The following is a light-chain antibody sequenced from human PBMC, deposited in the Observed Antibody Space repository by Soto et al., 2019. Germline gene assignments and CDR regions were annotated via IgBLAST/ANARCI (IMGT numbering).Light chain of an antibody. Sequence: EIVLTQSPATLSLSPGERATLSCGASQSVSNYLAWYQHKPGQAPRLLIYDASNRATGIPARFSGSGSGTDFTLTISSLEPEDFAVYYCQQRNDWPPYTFGQGTKLEIK. CDR3: QQRNDWPPYT. CDR2: DAS. J-gene: IGKJ2*01. CDR1: QSVSNY. V-gene: IGKV3-11*01.